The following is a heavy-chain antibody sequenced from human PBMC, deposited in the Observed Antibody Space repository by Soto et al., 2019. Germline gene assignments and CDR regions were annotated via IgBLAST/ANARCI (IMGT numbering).Heavy chain of an antibody. D-gene: IGHD3-22*01. Sequence: QVQLVQSGAEVKKPGASVKFSCKASGYTFTSYAMHWVRQAPAQRLEWMGWINAGNGNTKYSKKFQGRVTITRDTSASTAYMELSSLRSEDTAVYYCARAFDSSGYYHAEYFQHWGQGTLVTVSS. CDR3: ARAFDSSGYYHAEYFQH. V-gene: IGHV1-3*01. CDR2: INAGNGNT. CDR1: GYTFTSYA. J-gene: IGHJ1*01.